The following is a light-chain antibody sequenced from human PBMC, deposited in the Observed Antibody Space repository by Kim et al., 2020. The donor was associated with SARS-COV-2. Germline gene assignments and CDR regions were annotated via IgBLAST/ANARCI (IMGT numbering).Light chain of an antibody. Sequence: QPVLTQSPSASASLGASVKLTCTLSSGHSSYAIAWYQQQPEQGPRYLMKLNSDGSHSKGDGIPDRFSGSSSGAERYLTISSLQSEDEADYYCQTRGTWVFGGGTKLTVL. CDR3: QTRGTWV. CDR2: LNSDGSH. CDR1: SGHSSYA. V-gene: IGLV4-69*01. J-gene: IGLJ3*02.